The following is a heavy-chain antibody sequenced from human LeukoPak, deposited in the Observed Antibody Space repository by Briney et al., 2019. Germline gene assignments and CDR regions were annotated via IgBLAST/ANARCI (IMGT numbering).Heavy chain of an antibody. Sequence: PGGSLRLSCAASGFTFSSYAMSWVRQAPGKGLEWVSAISGSGGSTYYADSVKGRFTISRDNSKNTLYLQMNSLRAEDTAVYYCAKELGYCSGGSCYSPGYYFDCWGQGTLVTVSS. CDR2: ISGSGGST. CDR1: GFTFSSYA. V-gene: IGHV3-23*01. J-gene: IGHJ4*02. CDR3: AKELGYCSGGSCYSPGYYFDC. D-gene: IGHD2-15*01.